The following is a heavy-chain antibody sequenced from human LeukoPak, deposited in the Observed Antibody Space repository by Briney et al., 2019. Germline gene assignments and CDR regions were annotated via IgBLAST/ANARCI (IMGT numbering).Heavy chain of an antibody. CDR1: GFTFKSYA. V-gene: IGHV3-23*01. J-gene: IGHJ4*02. CDR2: ISSSCSYT. CDR3: AKGFRYSSSWSDVFDY. D-gene: IGHD6-13*01. Sequence: GGSLRLSCAASGFTFKSYAMSWVRQAPGQGLEWVSAISSSCSYTSYADSVKGRFTISRDNAKNTMYLQMDSLRAEDTAVYYCAKGFRYSSSWSDVFDYWGQGTLVTVSS.